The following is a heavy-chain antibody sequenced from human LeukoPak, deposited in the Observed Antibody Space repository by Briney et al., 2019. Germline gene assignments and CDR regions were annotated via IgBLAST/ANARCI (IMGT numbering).Heavy chain of an antibody. CDR2: FYKSGAV. CDR3: ARKTSSSWYHFDY. CDR1: GDSISNFF. V-gene: IGHV4-4*09. D-gene: IGHD6-13*01. J-gene: IGHJ4*02. Sequence: ASETLSLTCSVSGDSISNFFWSWIRQPPGKGLEWIGYFYKSGAVNYNPALKSRVTISGDTSKNQFSLKLSSVTAADTAVYYCARKTSSSWYHFDYWGQGTLVTVSS.